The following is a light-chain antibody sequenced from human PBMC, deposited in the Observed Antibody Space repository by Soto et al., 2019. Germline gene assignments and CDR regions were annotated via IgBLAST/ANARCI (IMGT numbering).Light chain of an antibody. J-gene: IGLJ1*01. Sequence: QSVLTQPPSVSGVLGQRVTISCTGITSNVGAGYDVHWYQLLPGRAPKLLIYGNTNRPSGVPDRFSGSKSATSASLAITGLQAEDEAIYYCQSYDNTLSGPIYVFGTGTKVTVL. V-gene: IGLV1-40*01. CDR2: GNT. CDR1: TSNVGAGYD. CDR3: QSYDNTLSGPIYV.